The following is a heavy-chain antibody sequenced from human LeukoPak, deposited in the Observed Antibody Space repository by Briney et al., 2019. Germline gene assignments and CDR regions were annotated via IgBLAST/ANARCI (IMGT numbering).Heavy chain of an antibody. V-gene: IGHV4-59*01. D-gene: IGHD6-19*01. Sequence: SETLSLTCTVSGGSISRYYWSWIRQPPGKGLEWIGYIYYSGSTNYNPSLKSRVTISVDTSKNQFSLKLSSVTAADTAVYCCARGLYSSGWKEVAYWGQGTLVTVSS. CDR1: GGSISRYY. J-gene: IGHJ4*02. CDR3: ARGLYSSGWKEVAY. CDR2: IYYSGST.